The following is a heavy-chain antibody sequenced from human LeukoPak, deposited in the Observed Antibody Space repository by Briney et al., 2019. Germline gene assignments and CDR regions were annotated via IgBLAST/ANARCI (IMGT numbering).Heavy chain of an antibody. D-gene: IGHD3-16*01. J-gene: IGHJ4*02. CDR1: GFPFDRYW. V-gene: IGHV3-7*01. CDR3: ARQPIYEAYFDF. Sequence: PGGSLRLSCVASGFPFDRYWMSWVRQAPGKGLEWVANIKHDGSEKNFVDSVKGRFTISRDNAENSLFLQMNSLRADDMAVYFCARQPIYEAYFDFWGRGTLVTVSS. CDR2: IKHDGSEK.